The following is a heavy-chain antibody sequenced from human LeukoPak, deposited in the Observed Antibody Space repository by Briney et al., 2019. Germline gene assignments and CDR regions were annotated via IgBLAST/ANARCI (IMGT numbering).Heavy chain of an antibody. CDR3: TTDGSIVVVPASWNAFDI. J-gene: IGHJ3*02. Sequence: GGSLRLSCAASGFTFSNAWMSWVRQAPGKGLEWVGRIKSKTDGGTTDYAAPVKGRFTISRDDSKNTLYLQMNSLKTEDTAVYYCTTDGSIVVVPASWNAFDIWGQGTMVTVSS. CDR2: IKSKTDGGTT. CDR1: GFTFSNAW. V-gene: IGHV3-15*01. D-gene: IGHD2-2*01.